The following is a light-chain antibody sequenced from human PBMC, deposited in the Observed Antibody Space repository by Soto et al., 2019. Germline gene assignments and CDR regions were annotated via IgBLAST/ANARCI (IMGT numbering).Light chain of an antibody. CDR3: CSYAGNYSWV. J-gene: IGLJ3*02. CDR2: DVT. CDR1: SSDVGGYNY. Sequence: QPVLTQPRSVSGSPGQSVTISCTGTSSDVGGYNYVSWYQQHPGEAPKLMIYDVTKRPSGVPDRFSGSKSGNTASLTISGLQAEDETDYFCCSYAGNYSWVFGGGTKLTVL. V-gene: IGLV2-11*01.